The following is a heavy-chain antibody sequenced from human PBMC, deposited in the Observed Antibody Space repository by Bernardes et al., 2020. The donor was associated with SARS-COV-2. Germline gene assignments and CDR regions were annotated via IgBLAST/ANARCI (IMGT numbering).Heavy chain of an antibody. V-gene: IGHV3-74*01. J-gene: IGHJ4*02. Sequence: GGSLRLSCAASGFTFSSYWMHWVRKAPGKGLMWVSRINSDGSTTTYADSVKGRFTISRDNTKNTLYLQMNSLRVEDTGVYYCVRGPSDGHGRFEYWGQGTLGTVSS. CDR1: GFTFSSYW. CDR3: VRGPSDGHGRFEY. CDR2: INSDGSTT.